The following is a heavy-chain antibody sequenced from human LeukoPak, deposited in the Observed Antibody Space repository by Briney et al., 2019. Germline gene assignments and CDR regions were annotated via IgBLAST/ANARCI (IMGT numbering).Heavy chain of an antibody. CDR3: SRIDHDFFDY. Sequence: GGSLRLSCTASGFTFGDFAMSWVRQAPGRGLEWVSFIRSKVYGGSTEYAASVKGRFTTSRDDSKSIVYLQMDSLKSEDTAVYYCSRIDHDFFDYWGQGSLVAVSS. J-gene: IGHJ4*02. V-gene: IGHV3-49*04. CDR2: IRSKVYGGST. D-gene: IGHD3-3*01. CDR1: GFTFGDFA.